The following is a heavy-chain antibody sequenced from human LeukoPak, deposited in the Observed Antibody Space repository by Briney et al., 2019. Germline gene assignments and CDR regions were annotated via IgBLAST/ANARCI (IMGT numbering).Heavy chain of an antibody. D-gene: IGHD3-3*01. CDR2: IRSKANSYAT. CDR3: RVEWLLPPYYYYMDV. CDR1: GFTFSGSA. Sequence: GGSLRLSCAASGFTFSGSAMHWVRQASGKGLEWVGRIRSKANSYATAYAASVKGRLTISRDDSKNTAYLQMNSLKTEDTAVYYCRVEWLLPPYYYYMDVWGKGTTVTVSS. J-gene: IGHJ6*03. V-gene: IGHV3-73*01.